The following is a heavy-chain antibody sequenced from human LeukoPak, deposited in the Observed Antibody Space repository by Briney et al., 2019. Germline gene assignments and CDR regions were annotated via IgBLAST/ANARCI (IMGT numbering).Heavy chain of an antibody. D-gene: IGHD3-22*01. J-gene: IGHJ4*02. V-gene: IGHV4-30-4*08. CDR2: IYYSGST. CDR1: GGSISSGDYY. Sequence: PSETLSLTCTVSGGSISSGDYYWSWIRQPPGEGLEWIGYIYYSGSTYYNPSLKSRVTISVDTSKNQFSLKLSSVTAADTAVYYCARVRYDSSGYYSFHFDYWGQGTLVTVSS. CDR3: ARVRYDSSGYYSFHFDY.